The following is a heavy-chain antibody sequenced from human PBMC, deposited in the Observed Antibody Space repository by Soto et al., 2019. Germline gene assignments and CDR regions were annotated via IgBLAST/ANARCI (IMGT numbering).Heavy chain of an antibody. V-gene: IGHV2-5*02. D-gene: IGHD2-2*01. CDR3: AFTRGYCTTTSCHNWSES. J-gene: IGHJ5*01. CDR1: GFSLSTSGVG. Sequence: SGPTLVNPTQTLTLTCTVSGFSLSTSGVGVGWIRQPPGKALEWLALIYWDDYKHYSPSLKSRLIITRGASKNQVVLAVTNLDPVDTGTYYCAFTRGYCTTTSCHNWSESWGLGTLVTVSS. CDR2: IYWDDYK.